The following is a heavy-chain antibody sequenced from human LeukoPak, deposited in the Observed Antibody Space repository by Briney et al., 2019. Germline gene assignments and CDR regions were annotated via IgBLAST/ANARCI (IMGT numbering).Heavy chain of an antibody. CDR1: GDSISGYY. CDR3: ARHRFGHLFDY. J-gene: IGHJ4*02. Sequence: SETLSLTCTVSGDSISGYYWSWIRQPPGKGLEWIGYVYHTGHAHYSPSLKSRVTVSLDTSRNQVSLILSSVTAADTAVYYCARHRFGHLFDYWGQGTLVFVSS. D-gene: IGHD3-16*01. V-gene: IGHV4-59*01. CDR2: VYHTGHA.